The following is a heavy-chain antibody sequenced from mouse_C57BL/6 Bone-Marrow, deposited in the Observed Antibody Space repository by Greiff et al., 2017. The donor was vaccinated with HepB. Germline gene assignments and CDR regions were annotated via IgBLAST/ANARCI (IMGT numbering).Heavy chain of an antibody. D-gene: IGHD3-3*01. CDR2: ISDGGSYT. J-gene: IGHJ3*01. CDR1: GFTFSSYA. Sequence: EVHLVESGGGLVKPGGSLKLSCAASGFTFSSYAMSWVRQTPEKRLEWVATISDGGSYTYYPDNVKGRFTISRDNAKNNLYLQMSHLKSEDTAMYYCAREAGPWFAYWGQGTLVTVSA. CDR3: AREAGPWFAY. V-gene: IGHV5-4*01.